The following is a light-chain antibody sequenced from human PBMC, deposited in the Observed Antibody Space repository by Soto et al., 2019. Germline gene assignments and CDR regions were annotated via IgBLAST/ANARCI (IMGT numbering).Light chain of an antibody. Sequence: TQSPSSLSASVGDRVTITCRASQRINSYLNWYQQKPGQAPSLLIYATSSRATGIPDRFSGSGSGTDFTLTISRLEPEDFAVYYCQQYTRSRYILGQGTKLEIK. CDR2: ATS. V-gene: IGKV3-20*01. CDR3: QQYTRSRYI. CDR1: QRINSY. J-gene: IGKJ2*01.